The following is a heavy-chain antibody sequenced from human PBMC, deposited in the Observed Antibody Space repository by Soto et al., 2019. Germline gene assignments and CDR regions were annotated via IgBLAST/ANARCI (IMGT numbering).Heavy chain of an antibody. CDR3: ARGYSSSSAAFDY. V-gene: IGHV3-30-3*01. D-gene: IGHD2-2*01. CDR2: ISYDASNK. CDR1: GFTFSSYA. J-gene: IGHJ4*02. Sequence: QVQLVESGGGVVQPGRSLRLSCAASGFTFSSYAMHWVRQAPGKGLEWVAIISYDASNKYSADSVKGRFTISRDNSKNPVYLQMNSLRAEDTGVYFCARGYSSSSAAFDYWGQGNLVTVSS.